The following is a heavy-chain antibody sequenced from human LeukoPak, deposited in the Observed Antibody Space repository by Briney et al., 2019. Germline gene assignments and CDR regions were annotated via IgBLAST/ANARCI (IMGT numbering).Heavy chain of an antibody. CDR2: ISAYNGNT. D-gene: IGHD3-22*01. CDR3: AVTGRYYDSSGYSTSLTYYYYYMDV. CDR1: GYTFTSYG. Sequence: ASVKVSCKASGYTFTSYGISWVRQAPGQGLEWMGWISAYNGNTNYAQKLQGRVTMTTDTSTSTAYMELSRLRSDDTAVYYCAVTGRYYDSSGYSTSLTYYYYYMDVWGKGTTVTVSS. V-gene: IGHV1-18*01. J-gene: IGHJ6*03.